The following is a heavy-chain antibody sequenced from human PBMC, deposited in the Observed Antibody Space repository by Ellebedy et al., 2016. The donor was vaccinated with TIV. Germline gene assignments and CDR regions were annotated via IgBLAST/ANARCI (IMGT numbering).Heavy chain of an antibody. CDR1: GFTFSSYW. V-gene: IGHV3-23*01. D-gene: IGHD3-22*01. Sequence: GESLKISCAASGFTFSSYWMSCVRQAPGTGLAWVSAISGSGGSTYYADSVKGRFTISRDNSKNTLYLQMNSLRAEDTAVYYCAKTGYYYDLFNDYWGQGTLVTVSS. CDR3: AKTGYYYDLFNDY. CDR2: ISGSGGST. J-gene: IGHJ4*02.